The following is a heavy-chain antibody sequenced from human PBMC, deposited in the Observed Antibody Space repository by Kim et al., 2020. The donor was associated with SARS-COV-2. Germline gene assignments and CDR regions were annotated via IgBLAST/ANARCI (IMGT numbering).Heavy chain of an antibody. V-gene: IGHV3-30*18. D-gene: IGHD3-3*01. Sequence: GGSLRLSCAASGFTFSSYGMHWVRQAPGKGLEWVAVISYDGSNKYYADSVKGRFTISRDNSKNTLYLQMNSLRAEDTAVYYCAKSGDQLRFLEWLLSGLDYWGQGTLVTVSS. CDR1: GFTFSSYG. CDR3: AKSGDQLRFLEWLLSGLDY. J-gene: IGHJ4*02. CDR2: ISYDGSNK.